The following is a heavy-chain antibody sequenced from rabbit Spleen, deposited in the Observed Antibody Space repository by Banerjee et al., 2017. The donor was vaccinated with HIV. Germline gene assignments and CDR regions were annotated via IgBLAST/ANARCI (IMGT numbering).Heavy chain of an antibody. J-gene: IGHJ6*01. CDR1: GFDFSSYG. CDR3: ARGYGGSSTYLYFGMDL. CDR2: IYTDSDVT. Sequence: QEQLMESGGGLVQPGGSLKLSCKASGFDFSSYGVSWVRQAPGKGLEWTACIYTDSDVTYYASWAKGRFTISKTSSTTVTLQMTSLTAADTATYLCARGYGGSSTYLYFGMDLWGPGTLVTVS. V-gene: IGHV1S45*01. D-gene: IGHD8-1*01.